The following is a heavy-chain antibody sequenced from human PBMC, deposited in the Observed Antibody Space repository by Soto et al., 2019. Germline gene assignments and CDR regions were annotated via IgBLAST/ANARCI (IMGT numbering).Heavy chain of an antibody. J-gene: IGHJ6*02. D-gene: IGHD4-17*01. CDR3: ARDADYGGSRGGMDV. CDR1: GGSVNNANYF. Sequence: QVRLEESGPGLVKPSETLSLICSVSGGSVNNANYFWNWIRHHPENGLEGIGYIYYSGSTRYNPSFKHRATLAIDTSKNQFSLRLNSVTVADTAVYFCARDADYGGSRGGMDVWGRGTTVTVSS. CDR2: IYYSGST. V-gene: IGHV4-31*03.